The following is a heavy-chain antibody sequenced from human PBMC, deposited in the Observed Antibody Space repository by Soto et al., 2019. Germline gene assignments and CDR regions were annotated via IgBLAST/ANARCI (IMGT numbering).Heavy chain of an antibody. J-gene: IGHJ4*02. Sequence: SETLSLTCSVSGGSISSYYWSWIRQPPGKRLEWIGYISYSGSTDYNPSLKSRVTISGDTSKNQFSLKVSSVTAADTAVYYCARGTSWQLPFDYWGQGTLVTVSS. D-gene: IGHD6-13*01. V-gene: IGHV4-59*01. CDR1: GGSISSYY. CDR2: ISYSGST. CDR3: ARGTSWQLPFDY.